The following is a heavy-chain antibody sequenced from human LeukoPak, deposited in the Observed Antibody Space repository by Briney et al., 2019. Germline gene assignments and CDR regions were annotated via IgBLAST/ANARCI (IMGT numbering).Heavy chain of an antibody. D-gene: IGHD1-7*01. CDR2: INPNSGGT. CDR1: GYTFTGYY. V-gene: IGHV1-2*02. Sequence: ASVKVSCKASGYTFTGYYMHWVRQAPGQGLEWMGWINPNSGGTNYAQKFQGRVTMTRDTSISTAYMELSRLRSDDTAVYYCARGGTIASHRTDAFDIWGQGTMVTVSS. CDR3: ARGGTIASHRTDAFDI. J-gene: IGHJ3*02.